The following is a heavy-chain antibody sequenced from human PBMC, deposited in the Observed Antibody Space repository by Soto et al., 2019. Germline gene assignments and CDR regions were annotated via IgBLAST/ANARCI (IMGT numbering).Heavy chain of an antibody. CDR3: ARGGYYYENSGQNAYDY. CDR2: IYYGGST. D-gene: IGHD3-22*01. J-gene: IGHJ4*01. CDR1: GGSISSGGYY. V-gene: IGHV4-31*03. Sequence: PSETLSLTCTVSGGSISSGGYYWSWIRQHPGKGLEWIGYIYYGGSTYYNPSLKSRATISGATSKNQFSLKLSSVTAADTAVYYCARGGYYYENSGQNAYDYWGQGILVTVS.